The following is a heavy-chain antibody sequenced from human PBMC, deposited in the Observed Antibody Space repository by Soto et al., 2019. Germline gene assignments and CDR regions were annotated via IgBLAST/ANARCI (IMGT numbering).Heavy chain of an antibody. CDR3: ARSTWSLGYSSDYAFDI. J-gene: IGHJ3*02. CDR1: GFTVSSNY. D-gene: IGHD6-25*01. V-gene: IGHV3-66*01. CDR2: IYSGGST. Sequence: GGSLRLSCAASGFTVSSNYMSWVRQAPGKGLEWVSVIYSGGSTYYADSVKGRFTISRHNSKNTLYLQMNSLRAEDTAVYYCARSTWSLGYSSDYAFDIWGQGTMVTVSS.